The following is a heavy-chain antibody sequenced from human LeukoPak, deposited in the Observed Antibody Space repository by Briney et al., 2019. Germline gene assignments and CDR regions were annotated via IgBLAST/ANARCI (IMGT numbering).Heavy chain of an antibody. Sequence: PSQTLSLTCTVSGGSISSGDYYWSCIRQPPGKGLEWIGYIYYSGSTYYNPSLKSRVTISVDTSKNQFSLKLNSVTAADTAVYYCAREYDSSGYYDYWGQGTLVTVSS. CDR2: IYYSGST. J-gene: IGHJ4*02. CDR3: AREYDSSGYYDY. V-gene: IGHV4-30-4*01. D-gene: IGHD3-22*01. CDR1: GGSISSGDYY.